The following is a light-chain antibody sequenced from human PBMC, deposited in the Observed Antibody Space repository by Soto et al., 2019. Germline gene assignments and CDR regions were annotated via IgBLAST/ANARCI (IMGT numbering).Light chain of an antibody. J-gene: IGLJ2*01. CDR1: SSNIGSNA. CDR2: SNN. V-gene: IGLV1-44*01. Sequence: QSVLTQPPSASVTPGQRVTISCSGSSSNIGSNAVYWYQQLPGTAPTLLIYSNNQRPSGVPDRFSGSKSGTSASLAISGLQSEDEADYYCAAWDVSLNDVVFGGGTKLTVL. CDR3: AAWDVSLNDVV.